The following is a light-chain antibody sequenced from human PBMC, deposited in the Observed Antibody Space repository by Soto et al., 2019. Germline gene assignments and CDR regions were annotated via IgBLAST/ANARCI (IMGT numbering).Light chain of an antibody. Sequence: QSALTQPASVSGSPGQSITISCTGTNSDVGGYNYVSWYQQYTGEAPKLMIYDVINRPSGVSNRFSGYKAGNTASLTISGLQAEDEADYYCGSYRTNSPYVFGTGTKLTVL. J-gene: IGLJ1*01. CDR2: DVI. CDR1: NSDVGGYNY. V-gene: IGLV2-14*01. CDR3: GSYRTNSPYV.